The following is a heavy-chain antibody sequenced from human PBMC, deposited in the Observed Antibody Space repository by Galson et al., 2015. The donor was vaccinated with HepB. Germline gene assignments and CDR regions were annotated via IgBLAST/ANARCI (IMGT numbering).Heavy chain of an antibody. CDR3: ARAYFYCSSTSCRNYYMDV. D-gene: IGHD2-2*01. CDR2: INAGNGNT. Sequence: SVKVSCKASGYTFTSYAMHWVRQAPGQRLEWMGWINAGNGNTKYSQKFQGRVTITRDTSASTAYMELSSLRSEDTAVYYCARAYFYCSSTSCRNYYMDVWGKGTTVTVSS. J-gene: IGHJ6*03. CDR1: GYTFTSYA. V-gene: IGHV1-3*01.